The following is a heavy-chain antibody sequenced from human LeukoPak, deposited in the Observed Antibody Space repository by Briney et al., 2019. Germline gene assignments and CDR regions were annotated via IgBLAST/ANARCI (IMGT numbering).Heavy chain of an antibody. CDR1: GFAFKSYV. Sequence: GSSLRLSCVASGFAFKSYVVNWVRQAPGKGLEWVSHIRRSGSIIYYADSVKGRFTISRDNAKNSLYLQMNSLRAEDTAVYYCAKDVGEWSVTDAFHIWGQGTRVTVSS. CDR2: IRRSGSII. CDR3: AKDVGEWSVTDAFHI. J-gene: IGHJ3*02. D-gene: IGHD3-16*01. V-gene: IGHV3-48*03.